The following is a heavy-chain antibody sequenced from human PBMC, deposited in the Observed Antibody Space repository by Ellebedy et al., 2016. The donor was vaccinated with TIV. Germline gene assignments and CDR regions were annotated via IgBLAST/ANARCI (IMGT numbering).Heavy chain of an antibody. CDR2: VSSNGGST. V-gene: IGHV3-64*04. Sequence: GGSLRLSCSASGFTFSSYAMHWVRQAPGKGLEYVSAVSSNGGSTYYADSVKGRFTISRNDSKNTLYLQMNSLRAEDTAIYYCSREAGTIGWYSGFQHWGQGTLVTVSS. J-gene: IGHJ1*01. D-gene: IGHD6-19*01. CDR3: SREAGTIGWYSGFQH. CDR1: GFTFSSYA.